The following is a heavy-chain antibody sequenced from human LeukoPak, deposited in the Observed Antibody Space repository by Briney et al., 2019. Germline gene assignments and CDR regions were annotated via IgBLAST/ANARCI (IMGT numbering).Heavy chain of an antibody. D-gene: IGHD6-13*01. Sequence: GASVKVSCKASGFTFTSSAVQWVRQARGQRLEWIGWIVVGSGNTNYAQKFQERVTITRDMSTSTAYMELGSLRSEDTAVYYCARESGLAHSSSNPSDAFDIWGQGTMVTVSS. CDR1: GFTFTSSA. J-gene: IGHJ3*02. CDR2: IVVGSGNT. CDR3: ARESGLAHSSSNPSDAFDI. V-gene: IGHV1-58*01.